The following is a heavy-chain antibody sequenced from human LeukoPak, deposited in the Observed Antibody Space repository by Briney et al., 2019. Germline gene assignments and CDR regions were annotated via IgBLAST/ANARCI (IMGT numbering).Heavy chain of an antibody. J-gene: IGHJ4*02. CDR2: TYYRSKWYN. CDR3: AREYSGATSYFDY. V-gene: IGHV6-1*01. CDR1: RDSVSTNSAA. D-gene: IGHD2-15*01. Sequence: SQTLSLTCAISRDSVSTNSAAWNWIRQSPSRGLEWLGRTYYRSKWYNDYVESVKSRITINPDTSKNQFSLQLKSVTPEDTAVYYCAREYSGATSYFDYWGQGTLVTVSS.